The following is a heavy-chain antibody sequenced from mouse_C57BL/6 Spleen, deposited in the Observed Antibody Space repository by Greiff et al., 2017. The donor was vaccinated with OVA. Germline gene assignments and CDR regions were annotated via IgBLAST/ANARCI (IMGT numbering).Heavy chain of an antibody. Sequence: EVKLVESGGDLVKPGGSLKLSCAASGFTFSSYGMSWVRQTPDKRLEWVATISSGGSYTYYPDSVKGRFTISRDNAKNTLYLQMSSLKSEDTALYYCARQGLPPGTWCAFCGQGSLGTVSA. CDR1: GFTFSSYG. CDR2: ISSGGSYT. V-gene: IGHV5-6*01. D-gene: IGHD6-2*01. J-gene: IGHJ3*01. CDR3: ARQGLPPGTWCAF.